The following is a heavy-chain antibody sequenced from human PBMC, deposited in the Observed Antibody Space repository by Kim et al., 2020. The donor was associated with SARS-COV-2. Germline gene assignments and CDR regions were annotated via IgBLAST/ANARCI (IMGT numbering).Heavy chain of an antibody. CDR3: ARSITIFGVVITFDY. V-gene: IGHV4-4*02. J-gene: IGHJ4*02. Sequence: PSIKSRVTISVDKSKNQFSLKLSSVTAAGTAVYYCARSITIFGVVITFDYWGQGTLVTVSS. D-gene: IGHD3-3*01.